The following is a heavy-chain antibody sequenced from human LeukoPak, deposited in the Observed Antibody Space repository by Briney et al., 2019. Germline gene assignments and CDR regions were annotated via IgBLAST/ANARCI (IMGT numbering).Heavy chain of an antibody. CDR3: ARVRTGKSGSGRTLDY. Sequence: PSETLYLTCTVSGGSISSYYWSWIRQPPGKGLEWIGYIYYSGSTNYNPSLKSRVTISVDTSKNQFSLKLSSVTAADTAVYYCARVRTGKSGSGRTLDYWGQGTLVTVSS. J-gene: IGHJ4*02. CDR1: GGSISSYY. V-gene: IGHV4-59*01. CDR2: IYYSGST. D-gene: IGHD3-10*01.